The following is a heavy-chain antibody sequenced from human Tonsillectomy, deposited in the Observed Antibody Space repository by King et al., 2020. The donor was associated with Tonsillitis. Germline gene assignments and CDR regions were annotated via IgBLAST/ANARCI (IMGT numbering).Heavy chain of an antibody. CDR3: ASSAGTFSYYYYMDV. J-gene: IGHJ6*03. Sequence: VQLVKSGGGLVKPGRSLRLSCAASGFTFSSYGMHWVRQAPGKGLEWVALIWFDGSNKYYADSAKGRFTISRDNSKNTLYLQRNSLRAEDTAVYYCASSAGTFSYYYYMDVWGKGTTVTVSS. CDR2: IWFDGSNK. CDR1: GFTFSSYG. V-gene: IGHV3-33*08. D-gene: IGHD6-13*01.